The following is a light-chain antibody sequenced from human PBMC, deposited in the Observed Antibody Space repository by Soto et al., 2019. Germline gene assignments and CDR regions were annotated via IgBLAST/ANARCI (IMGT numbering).Light chain of an antibody. V-gene: IGKV1-39*01. CDR2: AAS. CDR1: QSISTY. CDR3: QQSYSAPRT. J-gene: IGKJ1*01. Sequence: DIPMTQSPSSLSASVGDRVTITCRASQSISTYLNWYQHKPGKAPKVLIYAASSLQSGVPSRFSGSGSGTDFTLTISSLQPEDFATYYCQQSYSAPRTFGQGTKVEIK.